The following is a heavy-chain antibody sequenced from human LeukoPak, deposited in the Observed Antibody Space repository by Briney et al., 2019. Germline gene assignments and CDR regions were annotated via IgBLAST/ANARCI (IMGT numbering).Heavy chain of an antibody. CDR3: ATDSSGRPFDS. CDR1: GFTVGSNS. D-gene: IGHD3-10*01. CDR2: IYSGGTT. V-gene: IGHV3-53*01. J-gene: IGHJ4*02. Sequence: GGSLRLSCAASGFTVGSNSLSWVRQAPGKGLEWVSVIYSGGTTYYADSVRGRFTISRDNSKNTLYLQMNSLRAEDTAVYYCATDSSGRPFDSWGQGTLVTVSS.